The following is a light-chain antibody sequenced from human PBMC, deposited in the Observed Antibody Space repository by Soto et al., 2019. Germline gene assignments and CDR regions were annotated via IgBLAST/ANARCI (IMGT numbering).Light chain of an antibody. CDR2: DVS. CDR3: SSFTSSSTPWV. Sequence: QSALTQPASVSGSPGQSITISCTGTSSDVGGYNYVSWYQQYPGKAPKLMIYDVSNRPSGVSNRFSGSKSGSTASLTISGLQADDEADYYCSSFTSSSTPWVFGGVTKLTVL. CDR1: SSDVGGYNY. V-gene: IGLV2-14*03. J-gene: IGLJ3*02.